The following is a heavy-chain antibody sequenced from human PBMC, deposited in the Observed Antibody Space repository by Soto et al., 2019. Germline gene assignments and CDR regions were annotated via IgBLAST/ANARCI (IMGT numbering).Heavy chain of an antibody. CDR3: VKARNYVWGSYRSSLDY. V-gene: IGHV3-64D*06. CDR1: GLTFSSYA. CDR2: ISSNGGST. D-gene: IGHD3-16*02. Sequence: PGGSLRLSCSASGLTFSSYAMHWVRQASGKGLEYVSAISSNGGSTYYADSVKGRFTISRDNSKNTLYLQMSSLRAEDTAVYYCVKARNYVWGSYRSSLDYWGQGTLVTVSS. J-gene: IGHJ4*02.